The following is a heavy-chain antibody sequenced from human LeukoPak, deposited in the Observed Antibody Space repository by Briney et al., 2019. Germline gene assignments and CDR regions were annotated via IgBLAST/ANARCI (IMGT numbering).Heavy chain of an antibody. D-gene: IGHD6-13*01. CDR2: INHSGST. V-gene: IGHV4-34*01. J-gene: IGHJ6*04. CDR3: ARHQAMSYSSSWYYGV. Sequence: PGGSLRLSCEASGFTFSTNAMSWIRQPPGKGLEWIGEINHSGSTNYNPSLKSRVTISVDTSKNQFSLKLSSVTAADTAVYYCARHQAMSYSSSWYYGVWGKGTTVTISS. CDR1: GFTFSTNA.